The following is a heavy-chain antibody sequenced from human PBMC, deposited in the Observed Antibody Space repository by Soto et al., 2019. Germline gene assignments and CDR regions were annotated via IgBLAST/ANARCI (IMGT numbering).Heavy chain of an antibody. V-gene: IGHV1-69*06. CDR1: GGTFSSYA. CDR2: IIPIFGTA. Sequence: SVKSSCQASGGTFSSYAISWVRQAPGQGLEWMGGIIPIFGTANYAQKFQGRATITADKSTSTAYMELSSLRSEYTAVYYCARSPSYYYYGMDVWGHGNTVTVSS. CDR3: ARSPSYYYYGMDV. J-gene: IGHJ6*02.